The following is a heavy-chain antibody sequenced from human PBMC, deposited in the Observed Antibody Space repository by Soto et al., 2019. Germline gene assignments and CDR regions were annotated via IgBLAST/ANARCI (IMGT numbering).Heavy chain of an antibody. V-gene: IGHV2-5*02. CDR2: IYWDDDK. D-gene: IGHD4-17*01. CDR3: THRQRDSGEWA. Sequence: SGPTLVHPTQTLTLTCTLSGFSLSTTGVGVGWIRQHPGKALEWLALIYWDDDKRYSPSLSSRLTITKDTSKNLLVLTMTNMDPVDTATYYGTHRQRDSGEWAWGQGTLVTVSS. J-gene: IGHJ5*02. CDR1: GFSLSTTGVG.